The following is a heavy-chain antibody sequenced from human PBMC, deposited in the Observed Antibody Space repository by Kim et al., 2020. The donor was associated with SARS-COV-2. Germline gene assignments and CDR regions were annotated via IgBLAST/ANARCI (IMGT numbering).Heavy chain of an antibody. V-gene: IGHV3-11*05. J-gene: IGHJ4*02. D-gene: IGHD3-22*01. CDR3: ARDVRLSSGYYPDY. Sequence: ADSVKGRFTISRDNAKNSLYLQMNSLRAEDTAVYYCARDVRLSSGYYPDYWGQGTLVTVSS.